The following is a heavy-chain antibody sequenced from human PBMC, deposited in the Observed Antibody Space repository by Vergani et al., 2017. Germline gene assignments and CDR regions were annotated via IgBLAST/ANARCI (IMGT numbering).Heavy chain of an antibody. J-gene: IGHJ4*02. Sequence: QVQLQQWGAGLLKPSETLSLTCAVYGGSFSGYYWSWIRQPPGKGLEWIGYIYYSGSTYYNPSLKSRVTISVDTSKNQFSLKLSSVTAADTAVYYCARESTTVTTLDYWGQGTLVTVSS. CDR2: IYYSGST. D-gene: IGHD4-17*01. V-gene: IGHV4-34*01. CDR1: GGSFSGYY. CDR3: ARESTTVTTLDY.